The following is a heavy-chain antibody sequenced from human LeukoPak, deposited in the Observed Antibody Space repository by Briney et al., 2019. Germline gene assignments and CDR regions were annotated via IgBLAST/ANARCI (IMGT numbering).Heavy chain of an antibody. V-gene: IGHV3-21*01. Sequence: GGSLRLSCAASGFAFSSYSMNWVRQAPGKGLEWVSSISSSSSYIYYADSVKGRFTISRDNAKNSLYLQMNSLRAEDTAVYYCARDGVAYFDYWGQGTLVTASS. J-gene: IGHJ4*02. CDR2: ISSSSSYI. CDR1: GFAFSSYS. CDR3: ARDGVAYFDY. D-gene: IGHD3-3*01.